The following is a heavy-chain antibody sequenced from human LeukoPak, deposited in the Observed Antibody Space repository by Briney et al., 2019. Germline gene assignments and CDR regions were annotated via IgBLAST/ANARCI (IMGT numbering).Heavy chain of an antibody. D-gene: IGHD5-24*01. CDR2: ISHDGRTK. CDR3: ARPSPPGDGYNPPDH. CDR1: GFNFDNFA. Sequence: GKSLTLSCVVSGFNFDNFAMHWVRQPLGKGLEWVAVISHDGRTKYYADSMKGRITISRDNSKNTLYLQMNNLRSEDTAVYFCARPSPPGDGYNPPDHWGQGTLVTVSS. V-gene: IGHV3-30*04. J-gene: IGHJ4*02.